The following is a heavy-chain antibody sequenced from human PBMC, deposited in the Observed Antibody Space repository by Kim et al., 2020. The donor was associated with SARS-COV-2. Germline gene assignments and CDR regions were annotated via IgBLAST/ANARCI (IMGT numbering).Heavy chain of an antibody. CDR3: ARDRTRRGYSYGFDAAFDI. J-gene: IGHJ3*02. Sequence: GGSLRLSCAASGFTFSSYSMNWVRQAPGKGLEWVSSISSSSSYIYYADSVRGRFTISRDNAKNSLYLQMNSLRAEDTAVYYCARDRTRRGYSYGFDAAFDICGPRAMVTVSS. CDR1: GFTFSSYS. CDR2: ISSSSSYI. V-gene: IGHV3-21*01. D-gene: IGHD5-18*01.